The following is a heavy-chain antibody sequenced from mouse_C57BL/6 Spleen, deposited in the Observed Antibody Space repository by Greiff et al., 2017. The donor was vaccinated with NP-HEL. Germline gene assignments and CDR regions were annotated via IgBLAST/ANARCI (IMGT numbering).Heavy chain of an antibody. D-gene: IGHD2-5*01. CDR2: IYPRSGNT. CDR1: GYTFTSYG. Sequence: VHLVESGAELARPGASVKLSCKASGYTFTSYGISWVKQRTGQGLEWIGEIYPRSGNTYYNEKFKGKATLTADKSSSTAYMELRSLTSEDSAVYFCARSAYYSNYDAMDYWGQGTSVTVSS. V-gene: IGHV1-81*01. CDR3: ARSAYYSNYDAMDY. J-gene: IGHJ4*01.